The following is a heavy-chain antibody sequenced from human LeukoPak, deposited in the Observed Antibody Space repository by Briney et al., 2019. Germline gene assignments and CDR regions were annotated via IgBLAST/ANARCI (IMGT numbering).Heavy chain of an antibody. CDR2: IYHSGST. D-gene: IGHD3-3*01. J-gene: IGHJ4*02. CDR1: GYSISSGYY. CDR3: ARDLGYYDFWSGYQTYFDY. Sequence: SETLSLTCTVSGYSISSGYYWGWIRQPPGKGLEWIGSIYHSGSTYYNPSLKSRVTISVDTSKNQFSLKLSSVTAADTAVYYCARDLGYYDFWSGYQTYFDYWGQGTLVTVSS. V-gene: IGHV4-38-2*02.